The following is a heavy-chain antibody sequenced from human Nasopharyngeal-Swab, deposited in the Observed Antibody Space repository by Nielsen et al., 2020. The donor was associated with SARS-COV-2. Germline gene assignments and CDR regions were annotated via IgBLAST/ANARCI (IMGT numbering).Heavy chain of an antibody. CDR3: ARGYCSSGSCYAKHYGMDV. V-gene: IGHV3-21*01. J-gene: IGHJ6*02. CDR2: ISSSSSDI. CDR1: GFRDYS. Sequence: GESLKISCVDFGFRDYSMNWVRQAPGKGLEWVSSISSSSSDIYYADSVKGRFTISRDSAKNSLYLQMNNLRAEDTAVYYCARGYCSSGSCYAKHYGMDVWGQGTTVTVSS. D-gene: IGHD2-15*01.